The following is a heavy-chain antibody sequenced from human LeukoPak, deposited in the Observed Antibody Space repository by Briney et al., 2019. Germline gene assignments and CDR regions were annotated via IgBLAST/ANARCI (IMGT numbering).Heavy chain of an antibody. CDR3: ASSGGITMVRGDWFDP. J-gene: IGHJ5*02. Sequence: SETLSLTCAVSGGSISSGGYSWSWIRQPPGKGLEWIGYIYHSGSTYYNPSLKSRVTISVDRPKNQFSLKLSSVTAADTAVYYCASSGGITMVRGDWFDPWGQGTLVTVSS. D-gene: IGHD3-10*01. V-gene: IGHV4-30-2*01. CDR1: GGSISSGGYS. CDR2: IYHSGST.